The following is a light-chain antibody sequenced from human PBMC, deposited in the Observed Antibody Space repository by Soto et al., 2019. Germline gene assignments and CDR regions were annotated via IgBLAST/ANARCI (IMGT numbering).Light chain of an antibody. CDR2: GAS. J-gene: IGKJ1*01. CDR1: QTSSDYC. CDR3: QQRSSSPTT. V-gene: IGKV3-20*01. Sequence: EIVLTQSPDTLYLSPGERATLSCRASQTSSDYCLVWYQQRGGQAPRLLIHGASSRATGIPARFSGSGSGTDFPLTINGLQQEDFAVYFCQQRSSSPTTFGQGTKVDIK.